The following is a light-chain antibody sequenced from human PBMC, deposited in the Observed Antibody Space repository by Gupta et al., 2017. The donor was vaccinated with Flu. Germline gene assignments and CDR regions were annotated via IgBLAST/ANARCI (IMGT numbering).Light chain of an antibody. V-gene: IGKV4-1*01. CDR2: WAS. Sequence: VVAPSPDPLAVSLGERATINCKSSQSGLYSSNNKNYLAWYQQKPGQPPKLLIYWASTRESGVPDRFSGSGSGTDFTLTISSLQAEDVAVYYCQQYYSTPWTFGQGTKVEIK. CDR3: QQYYSTPWT. J-gene: IGKJ1*01. CDR1: QSGLYSSNNKNY.